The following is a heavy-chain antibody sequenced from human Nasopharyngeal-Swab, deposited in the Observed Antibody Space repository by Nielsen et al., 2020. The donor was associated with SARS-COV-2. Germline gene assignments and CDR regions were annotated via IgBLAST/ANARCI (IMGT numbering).Heavy chain of an antibody. D-gene: IGHD5-18*01. CDR1: GGSISGYY. Sequence: SETLSLTCTVAGGSISGYYWSWIRQPPGKGLEWIGYIYYSGSTYYNPSLKSRVTISVDTSKNQFSLKLSSVTAADTAVYYCARAESEKTWIQLVITAFDIWGQGTMVTVSS. V-gene: IGHV4-30-4*01. CDR3: ARAESEKTWIQLVITAFDI. CDR2: IYYSGST. J-gene: IGHJ3*02.